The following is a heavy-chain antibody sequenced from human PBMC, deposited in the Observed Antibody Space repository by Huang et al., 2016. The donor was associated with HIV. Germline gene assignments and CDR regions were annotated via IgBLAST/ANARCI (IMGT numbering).Heavy chain of an antibody. CDR1: GYTLASYG. Sequence: QVQLVQSGAEVKKPGASVTVSCRASGYTLASYGISWVRQAPGQGLEWMGRIRPYNGNTNYAQKYQGRVTMTNDTSTSTANMELRSVRSDDTAVYYCARDQPAYNYDSSNYPYFDYWGQGNLVTVSS. CDR3: ARDQPAYNYDSSNYPYFDY. CDR2: IRPYNGNT. J-gene: IGHJ4*02. D-gene: IGHD3-22*01. V-gene: IGHV1-18*01.